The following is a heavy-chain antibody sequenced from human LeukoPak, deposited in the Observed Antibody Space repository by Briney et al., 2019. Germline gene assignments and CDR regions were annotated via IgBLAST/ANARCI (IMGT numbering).Heavy chain of an antibody. CDR3: ARPRLDIVAFDP. CDR1: GYTFTGYY. CDR2: INPNSGGT. V-gene: IGHV1-2*02. D-gene: IGHD2-15*01. J-gene: IGHJ5*02. Sequence: ASVKVSCKASGYTFTGYYMHWVRQAPGQGLEWMGWINPNSGGTNYAQKFQGRVTMTRDTSISTAYMELGRLRSDDTAVYYCARPRLDIVAFDPWGQGTLVTVSS.